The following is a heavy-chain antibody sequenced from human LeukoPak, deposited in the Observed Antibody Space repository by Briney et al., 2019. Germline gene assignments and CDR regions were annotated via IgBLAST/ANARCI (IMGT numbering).Heavy chain of an antibody. CDR3: ARDGGTSYEDWFDP. D-gene: IGHD1-26*01. Sequence: GASVKVSCKASGYTFTGYYMHWVRQAPGQGLEWMVWINPNSGGTNYAQKFQGRVTMTRDTSISTAYMELSRLRSDDTAVYYCARDGGTSYEDWFDPWGQGTLVTVSS. V-gene: IGHV1-2*02. CDR2: INPNSGGT. CDR1: GYTFTGYY. J-gene: IGHJ5*02.